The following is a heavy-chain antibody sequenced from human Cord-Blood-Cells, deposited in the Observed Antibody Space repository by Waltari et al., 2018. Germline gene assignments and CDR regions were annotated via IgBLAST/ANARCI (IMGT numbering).Heavy chain of an antibody. CDR1: GFTFSSYA. J-gene: IGHJ4*02. D-gene: IGHD3-9*01. V-gene: IGHV3-30-3*01. Sequence: QVQLVESGGGVVQPGRSLRLSCAASGFTFSSYAMHWVRPAPGKGLEWVAVISYDGSNKYYADSVKGRFTISRDNSKNTLYLQMNSLRAEDTAVYYCARGERDILIGYVDYWGQGTLVTVSS. CDR3: ARGERDILIGYVDY. CDR2: ISYDGSNK.